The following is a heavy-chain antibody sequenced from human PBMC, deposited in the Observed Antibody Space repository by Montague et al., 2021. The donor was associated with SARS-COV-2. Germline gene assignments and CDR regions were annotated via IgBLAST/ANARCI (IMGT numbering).Heavy chain of an antibody. Sequence: SETLSLTCTAPGGSISSSSYYWGWIREPPGKGLEWIGSIYFSGSTYYXPSLKSRVTISVDTSKNQFSLKLSSVTAADTAVYYCATEVADSSGYYYVPYYYYGMDVWGQGTTVTVSS. D-gene: IGHD3-22*01. CDR3: ATEVADSSGYYYVPYYYYGMDV. CDR1: GGSISSSSYY. CDR2: IYFSGST. V-gene: IGHV4-39*07. J-gene: IGHJ6*02.